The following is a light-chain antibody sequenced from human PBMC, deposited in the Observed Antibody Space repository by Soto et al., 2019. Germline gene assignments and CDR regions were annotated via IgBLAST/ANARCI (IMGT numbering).Light chain of an antibody. CDR3: QQYYNSPLT. CDR2: WAS. V-gene: IGKV4-1*01. J-gene: IGKJ4*01. Sequence: DIVITQSPDSLSFSLGERATINCKSSQSVLSSSDNRNYLAWYQQKAGQSPKLLIYWASSRESGVPDRFSGAGSGTDFTLNISSLQAEDVAVYYCQQYYNSPLTFGGGTKVDI. CDR1: QSVLSSSDNRNY.